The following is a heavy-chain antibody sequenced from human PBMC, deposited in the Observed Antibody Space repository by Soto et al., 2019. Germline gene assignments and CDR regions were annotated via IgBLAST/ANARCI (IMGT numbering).Heavy chain of an antibody. Sequence: EVQLVESGGGLIQPGGSLRLSCAVSGFTVSNNYMSWVRQAPGKGLEGVSVIYSGGYTAYGDSVKGRFTISRDNSKNTLYFKMNTLGAAHRAVFSGGTPPGGGGYWGQGTLVTVSS. D-gene: IGHD3-10*01. J-gene: IGHJ4*02. CDR1: GFTVSNNY. V-gene: IGHV3-53*01. CDR3: GTPPGGGGY. CDR2: IYSGGYT.